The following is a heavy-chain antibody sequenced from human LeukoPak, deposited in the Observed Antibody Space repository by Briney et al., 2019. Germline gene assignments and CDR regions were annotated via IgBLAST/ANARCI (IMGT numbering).Heavy chain of an antibody. J-gene: IGHJ4*02. CDR2: IIPIFGTA. Sequence: GASVKVSCKASGGTFSSYAISWVRQAPGQGLEWMGGIIPIFGTANYAQKFQGRVTITADESTSTAYMELSSLRSEDTAVYYCARTIRDPHFDWLPRDYWGQGTLVTVSS. CDR1: GGTFSSYA. D-gene: IGHD3-9*01. V-gene: IGHV1-69*13. CDR3: ARTIRDPHFDWLPRDY.